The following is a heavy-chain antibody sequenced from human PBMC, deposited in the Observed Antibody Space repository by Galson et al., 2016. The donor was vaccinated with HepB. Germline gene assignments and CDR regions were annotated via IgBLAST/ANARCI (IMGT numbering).Heavy chain of an antibody. D-gene: IGHD3-22*01. J-gene: IGHJ3*01. V-gene: IGHV1-24*01. CDR3: ATSYYCDSSGFRDAFDL. CDR1: GYTLTELF. Sequence: SCKVSGYTLTELFMHWVRQAPGKGLEWMGGFDPKDDKTIYAQKFQGRVTMTEDTSTDTAYMELSSLRSEETAVYFCATSYYCDSSGFRDAFDLWGQGTMVTVSS. CDR2: FDPKDDKT.